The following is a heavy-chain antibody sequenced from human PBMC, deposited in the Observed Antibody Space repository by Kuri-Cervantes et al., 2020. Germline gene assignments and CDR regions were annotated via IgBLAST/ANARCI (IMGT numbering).Heavy chain of an antibody. D-gene: IGHD3-22*01. CDR1: GFTFSSYG. V-gene: IGHV3-30*02. CDR2: VWYDGSGK. J-gene: IGHJ4*02. CDR3: AKGTDYFDTTGSSSTFDS. Sequence: GESLKISCAASGFTFSSYGMHWVRQAPGKGLEWVAIVWYDGSGKYYADSVKGRFIISRDNSRNTLYLQMNSLRSEDTAVYYCAKGTDYFDTTGSSSTFDSWGQGTLVTVSS.